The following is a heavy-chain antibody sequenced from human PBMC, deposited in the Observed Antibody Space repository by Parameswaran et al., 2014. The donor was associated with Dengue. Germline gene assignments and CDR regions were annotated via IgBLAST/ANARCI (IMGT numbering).Heavy chain of an antibody. CDR2: IYWDDDK. V-gene: IGHV2-5*08. J-gene: IGHJ4*02. Sequence: RWIRQPPGKALEWLALIYWDDDKRYSPSLKSRLTITKDTSKNQVVLTMTNMDPVDTATYYCAHRQEFSAWPGFDYWGQGTLVTVSS. CDR3: AHRQEFSAWPGFDY. D-gene: IGHD2-21*01.